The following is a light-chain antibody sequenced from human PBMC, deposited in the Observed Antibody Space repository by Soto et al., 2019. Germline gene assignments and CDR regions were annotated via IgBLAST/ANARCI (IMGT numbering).Light chain of an antibody. CDR3: MIWHSSAYV. CDR1: SGINVGTYT. V-gene: IGLV5-45*03. Sequence: QLVLTQPSSLSASPGASASLTCTLRSGINVGTYTIYWYQQKPGSPPQYLLRYKSDSDKQQGSGVPSRFSGSKDASANAGILLISGLQSEDEADYYCMIWHSSAYVFGTGTKLTVL. J-gene: IGLJ1*01. CDR2: YKSDSDK.